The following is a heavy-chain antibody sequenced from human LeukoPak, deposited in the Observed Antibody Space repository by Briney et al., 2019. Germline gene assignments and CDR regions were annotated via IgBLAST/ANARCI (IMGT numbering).Heavy chain of an antibody. D-gene: IGHD3-22*01. CDR1: GYTFTGYY. V-gene: IGHV1-2*02. CDR3: ARFTSGYYGYFDY. J-gene: IGHJ4*02. CDR2: INPNSGGT. Sequence: ASVKVSCKASGYTFTGYYMHWMRQAPGQGLEWMGWINPNSGGTKYAQKFQGRVTMTRDTSIGTAYMELSRVRSDDTAVYYCARFTSGYYGYFDYWGQGTLVTVSS.